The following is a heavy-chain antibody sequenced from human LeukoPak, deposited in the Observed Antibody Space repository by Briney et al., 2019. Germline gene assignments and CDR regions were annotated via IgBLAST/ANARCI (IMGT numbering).Heavy chain of an antibody. D-gene: IGHD6-6*01. CDR3: TTGTEYSSSSRGYYFDY. J-gene: IGHJ4*02. Sequence: GGSLRLSCAASGFTFSNAWMSWVRQAPGKGLEWVGRIKSKTDGGATDYAAPVKGRFTISRDDSKNTLYLQMNSLKTEDTAVYYCTTGTEYSSSSRGYYFDYWGQGTPVTVSS. CDR2: IKSKTDGGAT. CDR1: GFTFSNAW. V-gene: IGHV3-15*01.